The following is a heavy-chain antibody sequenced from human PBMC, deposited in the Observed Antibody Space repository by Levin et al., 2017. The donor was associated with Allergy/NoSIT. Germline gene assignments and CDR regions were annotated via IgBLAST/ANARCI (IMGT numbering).Heavy chain of an antibody. V-gene: IGHV4-38-2*02. CDR3: AREGGSYYPYYFDY. Sequence: SQTLSLTCAVSGYSIRSGYYWGWIRQPPGKGLEWIGSIYHSGSTYYNPSLKSRVTISVDTSKNQFSLKLSSVTAADTAVYYCAREGGSYYPYYFDYWGQGTLVTVSS. CDR2: IYHSGST. J-gene: IGHJ4*02. D-gene: IGHD1-26*01. CDR1: GYSIRSGYY.